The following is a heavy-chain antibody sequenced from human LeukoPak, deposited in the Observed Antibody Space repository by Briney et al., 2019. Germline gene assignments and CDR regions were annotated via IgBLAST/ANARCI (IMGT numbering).Heavy chain of an antibody. D-gene: IGHD2-8*01. CDR1: GFTLGNHG. J-gene: IGHJ6*03. CDR2: IYSDGVNK. V-gene: IGHV3-33*03. Sequence: HPGTSLRLPCAASGFTLGNHGMHWVRQAPGKGLEWVAIIYSDGVNKYCADSMKGRFTISRDTSKNTLFLEMESLRTEDTAVYYCARHRGSVFKGYMDVWGKGTTVTVSS. CDR3: ARHRGSVFKGYMDV.